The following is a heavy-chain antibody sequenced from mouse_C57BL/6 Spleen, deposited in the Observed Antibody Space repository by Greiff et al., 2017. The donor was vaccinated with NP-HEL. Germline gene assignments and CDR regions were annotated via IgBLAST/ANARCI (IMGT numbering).Heavy chain of an antibody. Sequence: VQLQQSGPELVKPGASVKISCKASGYAFSSSWMNWVKQRPGKGLEWIGRIYPGDGDTNYNGKFKGKATLTADKSSSTAYMQRSSLTSEDSAVYFCAREGYYGSHGAMDYWGQGTSVTVSS. D-gene: IGHD1-1*01. CDR3: AREGYYGSHGAMDY. CDR2: IYPGDGDT. CDR1: GYAFSSSW. J-gene: IGHJ4*01. V-gene: IGHV1-82*01.